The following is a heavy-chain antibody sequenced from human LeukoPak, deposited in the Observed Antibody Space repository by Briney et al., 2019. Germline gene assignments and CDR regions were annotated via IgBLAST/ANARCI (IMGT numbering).Heavy chain of an antibody. Sequence: GASVKVSCKASGYTFTSYGISWVRQAPGQGLEWMGWISAYNGNTNYAQKFQGRVTMTRDTSTSTAYMELRSLRSDDTAVYYCARESEFNTHIVFHHWGQGTLVIVSS. D-gene: IGHD3-16*02. CDR2: ISAYNGNT. V-gene: IGHV1-18*01. CDR1: GYTFTSYG. CDR3: ARESEFNTHIVFHH. J-gene: IGHJ1*01.